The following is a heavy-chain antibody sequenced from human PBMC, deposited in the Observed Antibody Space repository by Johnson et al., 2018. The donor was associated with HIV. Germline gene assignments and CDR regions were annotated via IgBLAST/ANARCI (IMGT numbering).Heavy chain of an antibody. Sequence: QVQLVESGGGVVQPGRPLRLSCVASGFIFSDYAMHWVRQAPGKGLEWVAVISYDGSNKYYADSVTGRFTISRDNSKNTLYLQMNSLRAEDTAVYYCARVTMIVVVMQAFDIWGQGTMVTVSS. CDR2: ISYDGSNK. J-gene: IGHJ3*02. CDR3: ARVTMIVVVMQAFDI. CDR1: GFIFSDYA. D-gene: IGHD3-22*01. V-gene: IGHV3-30-3*01.